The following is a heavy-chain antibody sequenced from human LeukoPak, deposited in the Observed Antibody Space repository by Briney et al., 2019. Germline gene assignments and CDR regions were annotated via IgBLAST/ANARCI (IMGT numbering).Heavy chain of an antibody. CDR3: ARPYGSSASYAFDI. V-gene: IGHV4-59*01. Sequence: SETLSLTCTVSGGSISSYYWSWIRQPPGKGLEWIGYIDYSGSTNYNPSLKSRVTIPVDTSKNQFSLKLSSVTAADTAVYYCARPYGSSASYAFDIWGQGTMVTVSS. D-gene: IGHD3-22*01. CDR1: GGSISSYY. J-gene: IGHJ3*02. CDR2: IDYSGST.